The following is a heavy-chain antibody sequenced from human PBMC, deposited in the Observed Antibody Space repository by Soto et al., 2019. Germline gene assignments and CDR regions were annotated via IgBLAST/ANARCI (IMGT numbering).Heavy chain of an antibody. CDR2: IGADAGT. D-gene: IGHD2-15*01. CDR1: EGPFRTYD. V-gene: IGHV3-13*01. CDR3: ARRYCSGDSCPAIGIGFDL. Sequence: VGFQTLCSRADEGPFRTYDVRWISHEQGKGLEWVSAIGADAGTYYADSVKGRFTISRQNAKNSLYLQMNSLRAGDSAGYYCARRYCSGDSCPAIGIGFDLWVQGTLVPVSS. J-gene: IGHJ4*02.